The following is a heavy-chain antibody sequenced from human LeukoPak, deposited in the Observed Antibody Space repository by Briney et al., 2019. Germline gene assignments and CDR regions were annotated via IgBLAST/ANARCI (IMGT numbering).Heavy chain of an antibody. V-gene: IGHV3-74*01. CDR2: INSDGSST. CDR3: ARDLIVAVTTYPNWFDP. D-gene: IGHD4-17*01. CDR1: GFTFSSYW. J-gene: IGHJ5*02. Sequence: PGGSLRLSCAASGFTFSSYWMHWVRQAPGKGLVWVSRINSDGSSTSYADSVKGRFTISRDNAKNTLYLQMNSLRAEDTAVYYCARDLIVAVTTYPNWFDPWGQGTLVTVSS.